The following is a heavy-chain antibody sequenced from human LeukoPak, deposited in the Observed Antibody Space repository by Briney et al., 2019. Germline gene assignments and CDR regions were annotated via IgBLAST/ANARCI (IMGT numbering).Heavy chain of an antibody. Sequence: PGGSLRLSCAASGFTFSSYAMHWVRQAPGKGLEWVAVISYDGSNKYYADSVKGRFTISRDNSKNTLYLQMNSLRAEDTAVYYCASRHVPWGQGTLVTVSS. CDR3: ASRHVP. CDR2: ISYDGSNK. V-gene: IGHV3-30*04. J-gene: IGHJ4*02. CDR1: GFTFSSYA. D-gene: IGHD2-2*01.